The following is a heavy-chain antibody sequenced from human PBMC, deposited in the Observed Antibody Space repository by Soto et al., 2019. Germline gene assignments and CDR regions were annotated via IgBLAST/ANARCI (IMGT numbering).Heavy chain of an antibody. Sequence: LRLSCAASGFTFSSYGMHWVRQAPGKGLEWVAVIWYDGSNKYYADSVKGRFTISRDNSKNTLYLQMNSLRAEDTAVYYCARDQYQLLWFGELLSNAAYYYGMDVWGQGTTVTVSS. CDR3: ARDQYQLLWFGELLSNAAYYYGMDV. J-gene: IGHJ6*02. D-gene: IGHD3-10*01. CDR2: IWYDGSNK. V-gene: IGHV3-33*01. CDR1: GFTFSSYG.